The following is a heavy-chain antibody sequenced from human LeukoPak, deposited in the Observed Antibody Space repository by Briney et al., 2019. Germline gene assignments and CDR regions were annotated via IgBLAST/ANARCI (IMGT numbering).Heavy chain of an antibody. V-gene: IGHV3-21*01. J-gene: IGHJ4*02. D-gene: IGHD1-26*01. CDR2: ISSSSSYI. CDR1: GFTFSSYS. Sequence: GQTLRLSCAASGFTFSSYSTNCIRQAPGKGQECVSSISSSSSYIYYENSVKGRFTISRDNAKNSLYLQMNSLRAEDTAVYYCARDGAWWELRPHYFDYWGQGTLVTVSS. CDR3: ARDGAWWELRPHYFDY.